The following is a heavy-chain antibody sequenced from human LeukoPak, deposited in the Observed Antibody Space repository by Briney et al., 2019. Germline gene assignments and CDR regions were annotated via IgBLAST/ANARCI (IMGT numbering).Heavy chain of an antibody. J-gene: IGHJ4*02. Sequence: SETLSLTCAVSGYSISSGYYWGWIRQPPGKGLEWIGSIYHSGSTYYNPSLKSRVTISVDTSKNQFSLKLSSVTAADTAVYYCARGSGIPDYWGQGTLVTVSS. V-gene: IGHV4-38-2*01. CDR1: GYSISSGYY. CDR3: ARGSGIPDY. CDR2: IYHSGST. D-gene: IGHD1-14*01.